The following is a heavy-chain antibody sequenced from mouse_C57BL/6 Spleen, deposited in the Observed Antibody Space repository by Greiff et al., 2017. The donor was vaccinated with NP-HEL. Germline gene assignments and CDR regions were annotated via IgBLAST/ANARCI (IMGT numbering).Heavy chain of an antibody. CDR1: GYTFTSYW. V-gene: IGHV1-53*01. D-gene: IGHD2-3*01. Sequence: QVQLQQPGTELVKPGASVKLSCKASGYTFTSYWMHWVKQRPGQGLEWIGNINPSNGGTKYNEKFKSKATLTVDKSSSTAYMQLSSLTSEDSAVYYCARYDRYYYAMDYWGQGTSVTVSS. J-gene: IGHJ4*01. CDR2: INPSNGGT. CDR3: ARYDRYYYAMDY.